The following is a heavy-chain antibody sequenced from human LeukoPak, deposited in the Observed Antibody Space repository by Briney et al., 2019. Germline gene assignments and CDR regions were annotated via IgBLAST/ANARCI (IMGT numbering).Heavy chain of an antibody. CDR1: GFTFSSHW. V-gene: IGHV3-74*01. CDR3: AREVGDYYDSSGSFGY. CDR2: INSDGSRT. D-gene: IGHD3-22*01. Sequence: GGSLSLSCAASGFTFSSHWMHWVRQGPGKGLVWVSRINSDGSRTIYADSVKGRFTISRDSAKNTLYLQMNSLRAEDTAVYYCAREVGDYYDSSGSFGYWGQGTLVTVSS. J-gene: IGHJ4*02.